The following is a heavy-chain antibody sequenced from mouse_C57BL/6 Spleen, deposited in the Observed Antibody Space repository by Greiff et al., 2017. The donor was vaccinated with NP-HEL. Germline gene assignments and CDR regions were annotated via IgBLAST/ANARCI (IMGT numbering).Heavy chain of an antibody. CDR1: GFNIKDYY. J-gene: IGHJ4*01. CDR2: IDPEDGDT. V-gene: IGHV14-1*01. D-gene: IGHD3-1*01. Sequence: VQLKESGAELVRPGASVKLSCTASGFNIKDYYMHWVKQRPEQGLEWIGRIDPEDGDTEYAPKFQGKATMTADTSSNTAYLQLSSLTSEDTAVYYCTFSPGHYYAMDYWGQGTSVTVSS. CDR3: TFSPGHYYAMDY.